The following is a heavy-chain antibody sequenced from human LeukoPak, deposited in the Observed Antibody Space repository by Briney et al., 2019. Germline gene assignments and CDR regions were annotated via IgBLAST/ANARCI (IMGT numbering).Heavy chain of an antibody. D-gene: IGHD3-10*01. CDR1: GFPFSSYW. Sequence: PGGSLRLSCAASGFPFSSYWMNWVRQAPGKGLEWVANIKEDGSEKDYVDSVKGRFTISRDNAKNSLYLQMNSLRAEDTAVYYCARVGLGVGSGRKASGFDPWGQGTLVTVSS. CDR3: ARVGLGVGSGRKASGFDP. J-gene: IGHJ5*02. CDR2: IKEDGSEK. V-gene: IGHV3-7*01.